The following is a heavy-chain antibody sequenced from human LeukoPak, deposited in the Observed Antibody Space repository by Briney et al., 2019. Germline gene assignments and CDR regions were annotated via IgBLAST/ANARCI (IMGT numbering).Heavy chain of an antibody. CDR2: IYYSGST. D-gene: IGHD6-13*01. CDR1: GGSISSSSYY. Sequence: RSSETLSLTCTVSGGSISSSSYYWGWIRQPPGKGLEWIGSIYYSGSTYYNPSLKSRVTISVDTSKNQFSLKLSSVTAADTAVYYCARQVSIAAAGLNWFDPWGQGTLGTVSP. J-gene: IGHJ5*02. V-gene: IGHV4-39*01. CDR3: ARQVSIAAAGLNWFDP.